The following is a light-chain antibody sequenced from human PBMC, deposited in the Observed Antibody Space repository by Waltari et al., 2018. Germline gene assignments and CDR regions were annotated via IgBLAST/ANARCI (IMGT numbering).Light chain of an antibody. V-gene: IGLV2-8*01. CDR3: SSYAGNNVLM. CDR2: EVV. J-gene: IGLJ2*01. CDR1: SSDVGAYDT. Sequence: QSALTQPPSASGSPGQSVTISCTGTSSDVGAYDTVSWYQQSPGKAPKLLIFEVVKRPSGVPNRFSGSKSGNTAFLTVSGLQLEDEAFDSCSSYAGNNVLMVGGGTELTVL.